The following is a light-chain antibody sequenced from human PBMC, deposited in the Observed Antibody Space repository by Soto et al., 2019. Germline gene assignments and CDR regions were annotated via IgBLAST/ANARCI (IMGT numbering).Light chain of an antibody. CDR3: QQYRNLWS. J-gene: IGKJ1*01. CDR1: QNIYTN. V-gene: IGKV3-15*01. Sequence: IALTHSPATVSVSPGDRVTLSCWASQNIYTNLPSYQQRPGQAPRLIIYRASARPTGVPARFSGSGSGTKFTLNISSRQSEDFATYYCQQYRNLWSFGRGTKVEIK. CDR2: RAS.